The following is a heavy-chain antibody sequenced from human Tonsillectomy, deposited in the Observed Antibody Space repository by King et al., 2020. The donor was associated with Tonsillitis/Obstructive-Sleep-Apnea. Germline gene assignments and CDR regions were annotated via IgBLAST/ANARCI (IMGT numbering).Heavy chain of an antibody. CDR2: INHSGST. CDR3: ARGRASRARGYSYYSLWFDA. J-gene: IGHJ5*02. CDR1: DGSFSGYY. V-gene: IGHV4-34*01. D-gene: IGHD5-18*01. Sequence: VQLPQWGAGLLKPSETLSLTCAVYDGSFSGYYWNWIRQPPGTGLEWIGEINHSGSTNYNPSLKSQATISVDTSKNQFSLKLSSVTAADTAVYYCARGRASRARGYSYYSLWFDAWGQGTLVTVSS.